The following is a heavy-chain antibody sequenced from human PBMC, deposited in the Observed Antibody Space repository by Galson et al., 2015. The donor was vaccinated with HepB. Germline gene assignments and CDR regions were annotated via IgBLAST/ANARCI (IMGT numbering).Heavy chain of an antibody. CDR1: GFAFGTHS. V-gene: IGHV3-23*01. D-gene: IGHD2-2*01. J-gene: IGHJ4*02. CDR2: ITAGGRT. CDR3: AKGTERRLTTMTSHNYLDH. Sequence: SLRLSCAASGFAFGTHSMTWVRQAPGKGLQWVSTITAGGRTTYAESVTGRFTVSRDNSNNGVYLQMNSLTVADTAIYYCAKGTERRLTTMTSHNYLDHWGRGALATVSS.